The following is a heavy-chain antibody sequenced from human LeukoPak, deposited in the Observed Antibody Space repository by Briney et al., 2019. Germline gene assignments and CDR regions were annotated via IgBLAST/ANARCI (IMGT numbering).Heavy chain of an antibody. CDR1: GFSFSGYW. D-gene: IGHD6-13*01. Sequence: GGSLRLSCAASGFSFSGYWMSWVRQAPGKGLEWVANIKPDGSERYYVDSVEGRFTISRDNAKNSLYLQMNSLRAEDTAVYYCARPIAAAAMDVWGQGTTVTVSS. CDR3: ARPIAAAAMDV. J-gene: IGHJ6*02. CDR2: IKPDGSER. V-gene: IGHV3-7*01.